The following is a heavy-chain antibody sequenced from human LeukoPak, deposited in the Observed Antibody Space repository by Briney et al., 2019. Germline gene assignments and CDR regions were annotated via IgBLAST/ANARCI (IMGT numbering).Heavy chain of an antibody. V-gene: IGHV4-4*07. CDR3: ARDSTLYDSSGSNPDAFDI. Sequence: SETLSLTCTVSGGSISSYYWSWIRQPAGKGLEWIGRIYTSGSTNYNPSLKSRVTMSVDTSKSQFSLKLSSVTAADTAVYYCARDSTLYDSSGSNPDAFDIWGQGTMVTVSS. J-gene: IGHJ3*02. CDR1: GGSISSYY. CDR2: IYTSGST. D-gene: IGHD3-22*01.